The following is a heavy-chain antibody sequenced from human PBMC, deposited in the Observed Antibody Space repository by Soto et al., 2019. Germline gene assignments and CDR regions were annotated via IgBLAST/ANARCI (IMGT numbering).Heavy chain of an antibody. CDR1: GFTFRSYG. V-gene: IGHV3-23*01. CDR3: AKDLAPNLPYGMDV. CDR2: ISGSGGST. Sequence: GGSLRLSCAVSGFTFRSYGMSWVRQAPGKGLEWVSGISGSGGSTYYADSVKGRFTISRDNSKNTVYLQMNSLRAEDTAVYHCAKDLAPNLPYGMDVWGQGTTVTVS. J-gene: IGHJ6*02.